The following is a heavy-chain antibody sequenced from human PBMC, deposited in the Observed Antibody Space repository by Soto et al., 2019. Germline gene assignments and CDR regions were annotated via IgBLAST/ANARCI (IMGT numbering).Heavy chain of an antibody. Sequence: GGSLRLSCAASGFTFSSYWMHWVRQAPGKGLVWVSRINSDGSSTSYADSVKGRFTISRDNAKNTLYLQMNSLRAEDTAVYYCARGEYCGGDCYFRDPFDYWGQGTLVTVSS. D-gene: IGHD2-21*01. V-gene: IGHV3-74*01. J-gene: IGHJ4*02. CDR3: ARGEYCGGDCYFRDPFDY. CDR2: INSDGSST. CDR1: GFTFSSYW.